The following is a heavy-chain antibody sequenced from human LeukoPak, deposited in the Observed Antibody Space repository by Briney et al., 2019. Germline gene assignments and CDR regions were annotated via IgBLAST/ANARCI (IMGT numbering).Heavy chain of an antibody. CDR3: ARDISSSTRAFDV. V-gene: IGHV3-21*05. D-gene: IGHD2-15*01. CDR1: GFTFSSYA. J-gene: IGHJ3*01. Sequence: PGRSLRLSCAASGFTFSSYAMHWVRQAPGEGLEWVSYISSNGRDTFYADSVKGRFTISRDAAKNSLYLQMNNLRGEDTAVYYCARDISSSTRAFDVWGQGTMATVS. CDR2: ISSNGRDT.